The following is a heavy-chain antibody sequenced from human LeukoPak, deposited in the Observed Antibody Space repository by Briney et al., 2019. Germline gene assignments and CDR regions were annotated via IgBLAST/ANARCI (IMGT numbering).Heavy chain of an antibody. CDR1: GYNFMSYG. CDR3: ARSPTLYCSSTSCYEVDY. CDR2: INPNSGGT. V-gene: IGHV1-2*02. J-gene: IGHJ4*02. D-gene: IGHD2-2*01. Sequence: GASVKVSCKASGYNFMSYGMHWVRQAPGQGLEWMGWINPNSGGTNYAQKFQGRVTMTRDMSTSTVYMELSSLRSEDTAVYYCARSPTLYCSSTSCYEVDYRGQGTLVTVSS.